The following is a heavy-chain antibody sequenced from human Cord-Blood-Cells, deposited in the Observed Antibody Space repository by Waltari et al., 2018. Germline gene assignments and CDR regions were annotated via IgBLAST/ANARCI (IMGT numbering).Heavy chain of an antibody. CDR3: ARGGSYYDFWSGYLGYFQH. CDR1: GGSISSYY. J-gene: IGHJ1*01. CDR2: IYTSGST. Sequence: QVQLQESGPGLVKPSETLSLTCTVSGGSISSYYWSWIRPPAGKGLEWIGRIYTSGSTNYNPSLKSRVTMSVDTSKNQFSLKLSSVTAADTAVYYCARGGSYYDFWSGYLGYFQHWGQGTLVTVSS. V-gene: IGHV4-4*07. D-gene: IGHD3-3*01.